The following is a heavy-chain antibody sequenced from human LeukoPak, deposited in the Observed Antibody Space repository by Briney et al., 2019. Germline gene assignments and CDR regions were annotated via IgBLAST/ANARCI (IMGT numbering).Heavy chain of an antibody. D-gene: IGHD1-26*01. CDR3: ARELGGSYRFDYFDY. J-gene: IGHJ4*02. V-gene: IGHV4-59*01. CDR1: GGSISSYY. CDR2: IYYSGST. Sequence: PSETLSLTCTVSGGSISSYYWSWIRQPPGKGLEWIGYIYYSGSTNYNPSLKSRVTISVDTSKNQFSLKLSSVTAADTAVYYCARELGGSYRFDYFDYWGQGTLVTVSS.